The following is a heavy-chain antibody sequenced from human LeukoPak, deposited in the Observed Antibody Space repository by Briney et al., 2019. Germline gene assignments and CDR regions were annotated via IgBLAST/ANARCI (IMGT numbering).Heavy chain of an antibody. V-gene: IGHV3-23*01. CDR3: AKDLETINPTMX. D-gene: IGHD3-10*01. CDR1: GFTFSSHA. J-gene: IGHJ4*02. Sequence: PGGSLRLSCAASGFTFSSHAMSWVRQAPGKGLEWVSSIGGSGKNTFYADAVKGRFTISRDNSKDTLYLQMNSLRAEDTAVYYCAKDLETINPTMXWGQGTLVTVX. CDR2: IGGSGKNT.